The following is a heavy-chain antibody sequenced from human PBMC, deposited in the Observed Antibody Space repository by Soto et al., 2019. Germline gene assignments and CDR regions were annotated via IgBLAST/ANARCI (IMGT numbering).Heavy chain of an antibody. CDR3: GGGGHWQPAP. D-gene: IGHD3-16*01. CDR2: VHHRRST. CDR1: GDSITSDWW. J-gene: IGHJ5*02. Sequence: QVQLQESGPGRVKPSETLSLTCAVSGDSITSDWWWTWVRQSPGKGLEWIGEVHHRRSTNYNPSLGSRFISSVANSKTQFPRLLSSVPAADTALFYCGGGGHWQPAPGGQGALV. V-gene: IGHV4-4*02.